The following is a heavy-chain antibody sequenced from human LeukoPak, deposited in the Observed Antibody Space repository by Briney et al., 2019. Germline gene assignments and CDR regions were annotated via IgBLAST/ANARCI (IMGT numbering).Heavy chain of an antibody. CDR1: GYSFTDYY. V-gene: IGHV1-69*13. J-gene: IGHJ3*02. D-gene: IGHD4-17*01. Sequence: SVKVSCKASGYSFTDYYLHWVRQAPGQGLEWMGGIIPIFGTANYAQKFQGRVTITADESTSTAYMELSSLRSEDTAVYYCARGGDYGDYVVAFDIWGQGTMVTVSS. CDR2: IIPIFGTA. CDR3: ARGGDYGDYVVAFDI.